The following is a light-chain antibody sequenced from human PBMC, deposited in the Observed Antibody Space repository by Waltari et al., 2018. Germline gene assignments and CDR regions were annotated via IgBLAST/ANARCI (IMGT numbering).Light chain of an antibody. CDR1: QSISSY. V-gene: IGKV1-39*01. CDR3: QQSYSTPLT. CDR2: AAS. J-gene: IGKJ4*01. Sequence: DIQMTQSPSSLSASVGDRVTITCRASQSISSYLNWYQQKPGKAPKLQIYAASSLQSVVPSRVSGRGSGTDFTLTISSLQPEDFATYYCQQSYSTPLTFGGGTKVEIK.